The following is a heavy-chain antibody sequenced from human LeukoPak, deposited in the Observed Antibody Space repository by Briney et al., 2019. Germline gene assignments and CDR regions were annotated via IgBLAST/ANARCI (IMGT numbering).Heavy chain of an antibody. CDR3: AREVTVTPDALDV. D-gene: IGHD5-18*01. CDR2: IDSGSSVI. Sequence: GGSLRLSCAASGFSFSSHEMSWVRQAPGKGLEWVAYIDSGSSVIKYADSVKGRFTVSRGNTQNSLYLQLNNLRVEDTAVYYCAREVTVTPDALDVWGQGTMVTVSS. J-gene: IGHJ3*01. CDR1: GFSFSSHE. V-gene: IGHV3-48*03.